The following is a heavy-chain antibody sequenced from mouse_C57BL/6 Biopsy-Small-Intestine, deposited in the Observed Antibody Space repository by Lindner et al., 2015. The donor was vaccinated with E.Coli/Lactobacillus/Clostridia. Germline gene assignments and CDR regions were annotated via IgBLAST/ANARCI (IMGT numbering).Heavy chain of an antibody. J-gene: IGHJ4*01. CDR2: LINIGGT. D-gene: IGHD1-1*01. CDR3: ARAGNNGGNYYFDI. CDR1: GYTFTSNY. V-gene: IGHV1-53*01. Sequence: SVKVSCKASGYTFTSNYMHWVRQAPGQGLEWMGLINIGGTMIAQKFQGRVSMTRDAATSTVYMELSSLRSEDTATYYCARAGNNGGNYYFDIWGQGTLVTVSS.